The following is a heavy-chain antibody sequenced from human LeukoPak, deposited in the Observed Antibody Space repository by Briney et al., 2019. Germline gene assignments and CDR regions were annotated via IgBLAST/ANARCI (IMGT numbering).Heavy chain of an antibody. CDR1: GGSLSGYY. CDR2: INHSGST. J-gene: IGHJ4*02. V-gene: IGHV4-34*01. D-gene: IGHD3-16*01. CDR3: ARGGVFDY. Sequence: PSETLSLTCAVYGGSLSGYYWSWIRQPPGKGLEWIGEINHSGSTNYNPSLKGRVTISVDTSKNQFSLKLSSVTAADTAVYYCARGGVFDYWGQGTLVTVSS.